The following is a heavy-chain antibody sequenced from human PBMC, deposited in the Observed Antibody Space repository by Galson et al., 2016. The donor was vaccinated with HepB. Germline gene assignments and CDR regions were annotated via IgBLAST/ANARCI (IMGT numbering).Heavy chain of an antibody. CDR3: AGQLDHLFDY. V-gene: IGHV4-39*01. Sequence: SETLSLTCTVSDGSILTSAYYWGWIRQPPGRGLEWIASMYHRGSTVYNPSLKSRVTISEDTSENQFSLKMRSVTAADTAMYYCAGQLDHLFDYWGQGVLVTVSS. CDR2: MYHRGST. CDR1: DGSILTSAYY. D-gene: IGHD1-1*01. J-gene: IGHJ4*02.